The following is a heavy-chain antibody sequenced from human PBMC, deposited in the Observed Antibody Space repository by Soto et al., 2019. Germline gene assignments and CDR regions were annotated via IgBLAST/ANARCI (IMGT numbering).Heavy chain of an antibody. CDR1: GFTFGGSA. D-gene: IGHD4-17*01. CDR3: SRDDADWLFN. Sequence: EVQLVESGGGVVQPGGSLKLSCAASGFTFGGSAMQWVRQASGEGLEWLGRIGSRGNSYATAYAASVKDRFTISRDDSKNTAFLQMKNLKTEHTAVYYCSRDDADWLFNWGQGALVTVSS. CDR2: IGSRGNSYAT. J-gene: IGHJ4*02. V-gene: IGHV3-73*02.